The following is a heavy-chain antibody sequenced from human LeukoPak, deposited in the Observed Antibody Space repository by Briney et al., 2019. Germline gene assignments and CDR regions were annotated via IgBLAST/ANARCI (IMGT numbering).Heavy chain of an antibody. Sequence: GGSLRLSGAASGFTFSSYDMHWVRQATGKGLEWVSAIGTGGDTHYPGSVKGRFTISRENAKNSLYLQMNSLRAGDTAVYYCARRLTYYYGSGTVNDAFDIWGQGTMVTVSS. D-gene: IGHD3-10*01. CDR3: ARRLTYYYGSGTVNDAFDI. V-gene: IGHV3-13*04. J-gene: IGHJ3*02. CDR1: GFTFSSYD. CDR2: IGTGGDT.